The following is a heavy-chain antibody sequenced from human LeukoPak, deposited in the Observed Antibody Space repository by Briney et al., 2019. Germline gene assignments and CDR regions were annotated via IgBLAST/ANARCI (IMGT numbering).Heavy chain of an antibody. V-gene: IGHV4-39*01. CDR1: GDSISSSSYY. J-gene: IGHJ4*02. CDR3: ARHASGPHDY. Sequence: SETLSLTCTVSGDSISSSSYYWGWIRQPPGKGLEWIGSIYHSGSTYYNPSLKSRVTISIGTSKNQFSLKLSPVTAADTAVYYCARHASGPHDYWGQGTLVTVSS. D-gene: IGHD6-19*01. CDR2: IYHSGST.